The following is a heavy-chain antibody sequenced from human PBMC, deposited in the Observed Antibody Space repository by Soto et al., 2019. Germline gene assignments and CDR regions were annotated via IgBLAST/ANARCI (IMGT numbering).Heavy chain of an antibody. CDR2: IIPIFGTA. Sequence: SVKVSCTASGGTFSSYAISWVRQAPGQGLEWMGGIIPIFGTANYAQKFQGRVTITADESTSTAYMELSSLRSEDTAVYYCARFKSWTSTTIDDNWFDPWGQGTLVTVYS. CDR3: ARFKSWTSTTIDDNWFDP. CDR1: GGTFSSYA. D-gene: IGHD2-2*01. J-gene: IGHJ5*02. V-gene: IGHV1-69*13.